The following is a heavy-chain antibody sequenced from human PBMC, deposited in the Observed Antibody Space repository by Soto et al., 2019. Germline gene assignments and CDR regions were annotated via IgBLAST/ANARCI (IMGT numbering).Heavy chain of an antibody. CDR2: TLHSGYT. CDR1: RGSMGSGDYY. J-gene: IGHJ4*02. V-gene: IGHV4-30-4*01. D-gene: IGHD3-3*01. CDR3: ASGLHDFIFDY. Sequence: SETLSLTCTVSRGSMGSGDYYWSWIRQPPGKGLEWLGHTLHSGYTYYNPSLTSRVTISVDTSKSQFSLKLTSVTAADTAVYFCASGLHDFIFDYWGRGTLVTVSS.